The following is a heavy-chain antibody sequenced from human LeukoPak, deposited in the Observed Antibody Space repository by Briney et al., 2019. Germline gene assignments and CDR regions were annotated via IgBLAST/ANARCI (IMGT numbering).Heavy chain of an antibody. D-gene: IGHD3-22*01. Sequence: PGGSLRLSCAASGFSFSSYAMNWVRQAPGKGLEWISSISTSGGSTYYADSVKGRFTISRDNSKNTLYLQMNRLRAEDTAVYYCAYDSSGYYYRNIDYWGQGTLVTVSS. J-gene: IGHJ4*02. CDR2: ISTSGGST. CDR1: GFSFSSYA. CDR3: AYDSSGYYYRNIDY. V-gene: IGHV3-23*01.